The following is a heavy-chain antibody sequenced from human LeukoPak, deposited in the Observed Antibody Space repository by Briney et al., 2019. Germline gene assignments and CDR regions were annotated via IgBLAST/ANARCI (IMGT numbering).Heavy chain of an antibody. CDR1: GESLNDYY. Sequence: SETLSLTCGVPGESLNDYYWSWIRQSPGKGLEWIGEITHNGSTTFNPSLESRLTISVDTSKNQFSPKLTSVTAADTAVYYCARGRSADYWGQGTLVTVSS. V-gene: IGHV4-34*01. J-gene: IGHJ4*02. CDR2: ITHNGST. CDR3: ARGRSADY.